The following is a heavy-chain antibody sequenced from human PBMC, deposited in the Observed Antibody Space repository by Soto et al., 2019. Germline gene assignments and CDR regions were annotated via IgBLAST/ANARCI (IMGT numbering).Heavy chain of an antibody. V-gene: IGHV4-39*02. CDR1: GGSISSGNYY. Sequence: PSETLSLTCTVSGGSISSGNYYWSWIRQPPGKGLEWIGSIYYSGSTYYNPSLKSRVTISVDTSKNQFSLKLSSVTAADTAVYYCAREMGGYDILTGYYFDPWGQGTLVTVSS. CDR2: IYYSGST. J-gene: IGHJ5*02. CDR3: AREMGGYDILTGYYFDP. D-gene: IGHD3-9*01.